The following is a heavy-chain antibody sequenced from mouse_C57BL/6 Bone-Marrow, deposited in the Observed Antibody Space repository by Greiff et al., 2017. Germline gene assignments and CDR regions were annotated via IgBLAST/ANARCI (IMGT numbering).Heavy chain of an antibody. CDR3: ARDPVTTVVATEYFDV. Sequence: EVHLVESGGGLVKPGGSLKLSCAASGFTFSSYAMSWVRQTPEKRLEWVATLSDGGSYTYYPDNVKGRFTISRDNAKNNLYLQMSHLKSEDTAMYYCARDPVTTVVATEYFDVWGTGTTVTVSS. J-gene: IGHJ1*03. CDR1: GFTFSSYA. CDR2: LSDGGSYT. V-gene: IGHV5-4*01. D-gene: IGHD1-1*01.